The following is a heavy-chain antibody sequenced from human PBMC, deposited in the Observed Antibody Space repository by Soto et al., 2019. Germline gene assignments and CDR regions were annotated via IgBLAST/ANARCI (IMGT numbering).Heavy chain of an antibody. J-gene: IGHJ4*02. Sequence: SETLSLTCTVPGGSVSGVDYFWSWIRQSPGKGLEWIGYIYYTGSTYNNPSLRSRVSMSIDTSKDQFSLKLKSVTAADTALYFCARQRTSVVTQAYFDVWGPGSLVTVSS. CDR3: ARQRTSVVTQAYFDV. D-gene: IGHD2-21*02. V-gene: IGHV4-30-4*01. CDR1: GGSVSGVDYF. CDR2: IYYTGST.